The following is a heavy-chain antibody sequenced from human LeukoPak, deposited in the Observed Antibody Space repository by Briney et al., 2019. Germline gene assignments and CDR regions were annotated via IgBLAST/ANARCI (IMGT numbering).Heavy chain of an antibody. V-gene: IGHV2-5*01. Sequence: SGPTLANPTQTLTLTCTFSGFSLTTTGVGVTWVRQPRGKALEWLALIYWNDDKYYSPSLKTRLTIAKDTSKNQVVLTMTNMDPVDTATYYCAHDRAGIGFDPWGQGTLVTVSS. CDR3: AHDRAGIGFDP. CDR2: IYWNDDK. J-gene: IGHJ5*02. CDR1: GFSLTTTGVG.